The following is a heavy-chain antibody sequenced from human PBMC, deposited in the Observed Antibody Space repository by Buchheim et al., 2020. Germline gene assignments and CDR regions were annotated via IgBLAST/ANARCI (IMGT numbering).Heavy chain of an antibody. V-gene: IGHV4-59*01. CDR3: ARDRSGLDY. Sequence: QVQLQESGPGLVKPSETLSLTCTVSGGSLSSYYWSWIRQPPGKGLEWIGYIYYSGGTNYNPSLKGRATISVDTSKNQFSLKLRSVTAADAAVYYCARDRSGLDYWGQGTL. J-gene: IGHJ4*02. D-gene: IGHD3-16*02. CDR1: GGSLSSYY. CDR2: IYYSGGT.